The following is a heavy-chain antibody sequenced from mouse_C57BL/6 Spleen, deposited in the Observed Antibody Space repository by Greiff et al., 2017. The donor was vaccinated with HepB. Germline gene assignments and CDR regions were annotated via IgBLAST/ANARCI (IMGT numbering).Heavy chain of an antibody. D-gene: IGHD2-1*01. CDR1: GYTFTSYW. V-gene: IGHV1-69*01. Sequence: QVQLQQPGAELVMPGASVKLSCKASGYTFTSYWMHWVKQRPGQGLEWIGEIDPSDSYTNYNQKFKGKSTLTVDKSSSTAYMQLSSLTSEDSAVYYCARRARWYYGNYSWYFDVWGTGTTVTVSS. J-gene: IGHJ1*03. CDR3: ARRARWYYGNYSWYFDV. CDR2: IDPSDSYT.